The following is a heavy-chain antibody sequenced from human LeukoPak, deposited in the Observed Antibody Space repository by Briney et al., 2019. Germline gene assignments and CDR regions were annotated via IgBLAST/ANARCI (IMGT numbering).Heavy chain of an antibody. CDR2: INHSGST. CDR3: ARYEQLVLSHFDY. CDR1: GGSISSYY. J-gene: IGHJ4*02. V-gene: IGHV4-34*01. D-gene: IGHD6-6*01. Sequence: SETLSLTCTVSGGSISSYYWSWIRQPPGKGLEGIGEINHSGSTNYKPSLKSRVTISVDTSKNQFSLKLSSVTAADTAVYYCARYEQLVLSHFDYWGQGTLVTVSS.